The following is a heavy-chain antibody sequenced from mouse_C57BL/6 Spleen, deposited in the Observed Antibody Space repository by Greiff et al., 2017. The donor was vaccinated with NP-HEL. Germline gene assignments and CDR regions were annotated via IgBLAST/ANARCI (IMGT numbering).Heavy chain of an antibody. V-gene: IGHV1-82*01. Sequence: VQLKGSGPELVKPGASGKISSKALASAFSSSGMNWVKQRPGKGLEWIGRIYPGDGDTNYNGKFKGKATLTADKSSSTAYMQLSSLTSEDSAVYFCARMGAMDYWGQGTSVTVSS. CDR1: ASAFSSSG. J-gene: IGHJ4*01. CDR3: ARMGAMDY. CDR2: IYPGDGDT.